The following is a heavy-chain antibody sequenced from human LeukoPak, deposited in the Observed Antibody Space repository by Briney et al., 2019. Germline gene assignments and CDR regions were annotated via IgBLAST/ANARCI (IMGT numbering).Heavy chain of an antibody. CDR3: ARDHYYDSSGPYAFDI. V-gene: IGHV3-20*04. Sequence: PGGSLRLSCAASGFTFDDYGMSWVRQAPGKGLEWVSGINWNGGSTGYADSVKGRFTISRDNAKNSLYLQMNSLRAEDTALYYCARDHYYDSSGPYAFDIWGQGTMVTVSS. CDR1: GFTFDDYG. J-gene: IGHJ3*02. CDR2: INWNGGST. D-gene: IGHD3-22*01.